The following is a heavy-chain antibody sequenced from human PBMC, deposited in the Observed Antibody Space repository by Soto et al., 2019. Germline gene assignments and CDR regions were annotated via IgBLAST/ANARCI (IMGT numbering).Heavy chain of an antibody. V-gene: IGHV4-59*01. D-gene: IGHD3-22*01. CDR2: IYYSGST. CDR3: ARLKYYYDSSGYSRAFDY. J-gene: IGHJ4*02. Sequence: SETLSLTCTVSGGSIRSYYWSWIRQPPGKGLEWIGYIYYSGSTNYNPSLKSRVTISVDTSKNQFSLKLSSVTAADTAVYYCARLKYYYDSSGYSRAFDYWGQGTLVTVSS. CDR1: GGSIRSYY.